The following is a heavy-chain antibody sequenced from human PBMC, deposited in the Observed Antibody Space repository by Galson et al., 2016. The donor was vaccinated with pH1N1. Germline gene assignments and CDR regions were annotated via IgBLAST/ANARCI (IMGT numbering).Heavy chain of an antibody. CDR2: INPNSGGT. J-gene: IGHJ3*02. D-gene: IGHD1-26*01. CDR3: ARVYSRGGTYYPDAFDI. V-gene: IGHV1-2*06. Sequence: SVKVSCKASGYTSTGYYMHWVRQAPGQGLEWMGRINPNSGGTNYAQRFQGRVTMTRDTSISTAYMELSRLRSDDTAVYYCARVYSRGGTYYPDAFDIWGQGTMVAVSS. CDR1: GYTSTGYY.